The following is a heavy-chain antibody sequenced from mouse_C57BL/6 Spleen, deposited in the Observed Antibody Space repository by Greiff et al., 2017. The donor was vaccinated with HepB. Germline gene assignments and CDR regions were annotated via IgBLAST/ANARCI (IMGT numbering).Heavy chain of an antibody. CDR1: GFNIKDDN. J-gene: IGHJ2*01. D-gene: IGHD2-12*01. Sequence: VQLQQSGAELVRPGASVKLSCTASGFNIKDDNMHWVKQRPEQGLEWIGWIDPENGDTEYASKFQGKATITADTSSNTAYLQLSSLTSEDTAVYYSTTRVTDYWGQGTTLTVSS. CDR3: TTRVTDY. CDR2: IDPENGDT. V-gene: IGHV14-4*01.